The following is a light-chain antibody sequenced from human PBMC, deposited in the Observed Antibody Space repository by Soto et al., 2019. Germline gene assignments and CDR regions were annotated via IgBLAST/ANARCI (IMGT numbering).Light chain of an antibody. Sequence: QSVLTQPASVSGSSGQSLTVSCTGTSSDVGGYNYVSWYQQRPCNAPKLMIYEVSNRPSGVSDRFSGSKSGNTASLTISGLQAEDEADYYCSSYTSSSTYVFGTGTKVT. V-gene: IGLV2-14*01. CDR3: SSYTSSSTYV. CDR2: EVS. J-gene: IGLJ1*01. CDR1: SSDVGGYNY.